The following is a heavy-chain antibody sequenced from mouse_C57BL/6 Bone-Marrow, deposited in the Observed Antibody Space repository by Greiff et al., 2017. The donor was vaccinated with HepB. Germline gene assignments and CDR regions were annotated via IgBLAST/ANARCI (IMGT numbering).Heavy chain of an antibody. CDR2: LYPSDSET. CDR1: GYTFTSYW. D-gene: IGHD1-1*01. J-gene: IGHJ2*01. Sequence: VQLQQPGAELVRPGSSVKLSCKASGYTFTSYWMDWVKQRPGQGLEWIGNLYPSDSETHYNQKFKDKATLTVDKSSSTAYMQLSSLTSEDSAVYYCARGVLLRLDYWGQGTTLTVSS. CDR3: ARGVLLRLDY. V-gene: IGHV1-61*01.